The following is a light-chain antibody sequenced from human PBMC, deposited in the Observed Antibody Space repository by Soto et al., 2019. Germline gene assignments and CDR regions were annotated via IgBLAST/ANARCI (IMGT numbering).Light chain of an antibody. CDR3: QQDNIWTQ. Sequence: ESVLTPSRATRSVSPGERATLSCSASQSVSSNLAWYQQKPGQAPRLLIYGASTRATGIPARFSGSGSGTEFTLTISSLESDDIAVYNSQQDNIWTQFGQVAK. CDR1: QSVSSN. CDR2: GAS. V-gene: IGKV3-15*01. J-gene: IGKJ1*01.